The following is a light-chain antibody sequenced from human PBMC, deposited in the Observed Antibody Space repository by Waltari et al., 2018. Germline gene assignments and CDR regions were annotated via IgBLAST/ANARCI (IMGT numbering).Light chain of an antibody. Sequence: QSALTQPASVSGSPGQSITLSCPGTSRDVGSYNLVSCYQQHPGKAPNLMIYEVSKRPSGVSNRFSGSKSGNTASLTISGLQAEDEADYYCCSYAGSSTFDVVFGGGTKLTVL. V-gene: IGLV2-23*02. CDR2: EVS. CDR1: SRDVGSYNL. J-gene: IGLJ2*01. CDR3: CSYAGSSTFDVV.